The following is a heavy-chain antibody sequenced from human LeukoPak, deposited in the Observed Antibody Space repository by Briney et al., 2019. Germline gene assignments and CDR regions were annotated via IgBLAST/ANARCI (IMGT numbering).Heavy chain of an antibody. CDR2: IYHTGTT. Sequence: SETLSLTCTVSGYSINTAYYWSWIRQPPGKGLEWIGTIYHTGTTYYNPSLKSRVTISVDTSKNQFSLRLSSVTAADTAVYYCARGTGSYSSSADYWGQGTLVTVSS. D-gene: IGHD6-6*01. CDR3: ARGTGSYSSSADY. J-gene: IGHJ4*02. CDR1: GYSINTAYY. V-gene: IGHV4-38-2*02.